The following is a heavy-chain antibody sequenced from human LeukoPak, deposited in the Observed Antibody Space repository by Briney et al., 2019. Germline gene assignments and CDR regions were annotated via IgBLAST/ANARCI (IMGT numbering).Heavy chain of an antibody. J-gene: IGHJ5*02. V-gene: IGHV4-4*07. CDR2: IYTSGGT. D-gene: IGHD4-11*01. CDR1: GVSISSYY. CDR3: ARSGVAVTPFGP. Sequence: SETLSLTCTVSGVSISSYYWSWLRQPAGKGLEWLGRIYTSGGTNYNPSLKSRVTISVDTSKNQFSLKLSSVTAADTAVYYCARSGVAVTPFGPWGQGTLVTVSS.